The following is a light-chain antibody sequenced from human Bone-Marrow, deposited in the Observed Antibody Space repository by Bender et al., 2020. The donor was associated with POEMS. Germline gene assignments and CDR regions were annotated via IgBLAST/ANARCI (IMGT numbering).Light chain of an antibody. CDR1: KVGDKY. CDR3: QAWDTSSVV. J-gene: IGLJ2*01. V-gene: IGLV3-1*01. Sequence: SYGLTQPTSVSVSPGQTASIPCSGDKVGDKYVCRYQQKPGQSPVLVIYEDNKRPSGIPARFSGSNSGNIATLTISGTQALDEADYYCQAWDTSSVVFGGGTKLTVL. CDR2: EDN.